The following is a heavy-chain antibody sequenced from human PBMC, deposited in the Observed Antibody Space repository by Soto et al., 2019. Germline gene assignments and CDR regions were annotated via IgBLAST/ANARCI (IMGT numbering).Heavy chain of an antibody. CDR2: VSHDGRNT. V-gene: IGHV3-30*03. CDR1: GFTFSDYA. Sequence: VQLVESGGGVVQPGRSLRLSCAASGFTFSDYAMHWVRQAPGKGLEWVAVVSHDGRNTHYADSVKGRFTISRDSFKKTVSVEMTSLRAEDTAVDYCAEGGRQWLVTSAFNYWGQGALVTVSS. D-gene: IGHD6-19*01. CDR3: AEGGRQWLVTSAFNY. J-gene: IGHJ4*02.